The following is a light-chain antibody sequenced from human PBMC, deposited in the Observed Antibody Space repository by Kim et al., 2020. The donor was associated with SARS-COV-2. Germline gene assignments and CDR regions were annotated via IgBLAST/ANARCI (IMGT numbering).Light chain of an antibody. CDR3: ISYASTRSYV. V-gene: IGLV2-14*04. CDR1: SSDVGAYNY. Sequence: GLSITISCTGTSSDVGAYNYVSWYQQHPGKAPKLIIFDVNKRPSGLSDRFSGSKSGNTASLTISGLQAEDEADYYCISYASTRSYVFGTGTKVTVL. CDR2: DVN. J-gene: IGLJ1*01.